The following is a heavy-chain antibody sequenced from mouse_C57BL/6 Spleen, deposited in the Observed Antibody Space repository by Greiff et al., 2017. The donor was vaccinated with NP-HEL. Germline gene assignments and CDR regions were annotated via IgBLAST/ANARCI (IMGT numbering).Heavy chain of an antibody. CDR3: ARDNDGYYVAWFAY. D-gene: IGHD2-3*01. CDR2: ISDGGSYT. J-gene: IGHJ3*01. V-gene: IGHV5-4*01. Sequence: EVKLVESGGGLVKPGGSLKLSCAASGFTFSSYAMSWVRQTPDKRLEWVATISDGGSYTYYPDNVKGRFTISRDNAKNNLYLQMSHLKSEDTAMYYCARDNDGYYVAWFAYWGQGTLVTVSA. CDR1: GFTFSSYA.